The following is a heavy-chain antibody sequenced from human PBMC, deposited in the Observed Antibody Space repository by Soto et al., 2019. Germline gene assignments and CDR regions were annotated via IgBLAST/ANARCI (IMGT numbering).Heavy chain of an antibody. CDR3: ARWGDATGYYLDY. Sequence: GGSLRLSCAASVFIFRTYSMNWFRQAPGKGLEWISSISGSSIYLYYADSVKGRVTISRDNAKNSLHLQMDSLRPEDTAVYYCARWGDATGYYLDYWGQGTLVTVSS. V-gene: IGHV3-21*06. CDR1: VFIFRTYS. CDR2: ISGSSIYL. J-gene: IGHJ4*02. D-gene: IGHD3-9*01.